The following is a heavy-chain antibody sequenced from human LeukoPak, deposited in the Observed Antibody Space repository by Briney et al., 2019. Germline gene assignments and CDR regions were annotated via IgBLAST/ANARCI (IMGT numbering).Heavy chain of an antibody. CDR1: GFTFSSYA. CDR2: ISYDGSNK. J-gene: IGHJ4*02. CDR3: ARARSRLPPDY. Sequence: GRSLRLSFAASGFTFSSYAMHWVRQAPGKGLEWVAVISYDGSNKYYADSVKGRFTISRDNSKNTLYLQMNSLRAEDTAVYYCARARSRLPPDYWGQGTLVTVSS. V-gene: IGHV3-30-3*01. D-gene: IGHD2-2*01.